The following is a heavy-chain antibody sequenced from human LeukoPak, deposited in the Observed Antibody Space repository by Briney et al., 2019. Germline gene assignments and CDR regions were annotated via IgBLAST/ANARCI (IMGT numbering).Heavy chain of an antibody. D-gene: IGHD4-11*01. J-gene: IGHJ4*02. CDR2: IIPIFGTA. Sequence: SVKVSCKASGGTFSSYAISWVRQAPGQGLEWMGGIIPIFGTANYAQKFQGRVTITTDESTSTAYMELSSLRSEDTAVYYCARDRGTVTTALDYSGQGTLVTVSS. CDR1: GGTFSSYA. V-gene: IGHV1-69*05. CDR3: ARDRGTVTTALDY.